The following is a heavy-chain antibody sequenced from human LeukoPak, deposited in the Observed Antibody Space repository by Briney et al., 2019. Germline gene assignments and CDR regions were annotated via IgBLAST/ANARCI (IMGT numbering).Heavy chain of an antibody. V-gene: IGHV3-73*01. Sequence: GGSLRLSCAASGFTFSDSAIHWVRQASGKGLEWVGRIRSKGNSYATAYAVSVKGRFTISRDDSKNTAHLKMNSLKSEHTAVYYCTRRDDIVVVVPNDYWGQGTLVTVSS. J-gene: IGHJ4*02. D-gene: IGHD2-15*01. CDR2: IRSKGNSYAT. CDR1: GFTFSDSA. CDR3: TRRDDIVVVVPNDY.